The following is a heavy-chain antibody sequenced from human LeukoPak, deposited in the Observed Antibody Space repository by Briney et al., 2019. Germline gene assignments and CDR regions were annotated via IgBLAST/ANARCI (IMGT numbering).Heavy chain of an antibody. D-gene: IGHD3-16*02. CDR1: GGSISSGGNY. V-gene: IGHV4-31*03. CDR2: IYYVGNT. J-gene: IGHJ4*02. CDR3: ARVEVIGSTRYFDY. Sequence: TSETLSLTCTVSGGSISSGGNYWSWLRQLPGKGLEWIGYIYYVGNTNYNPSLKSRLSMSVDTSKNQFSLSLTSVTAADTAVYYCARVEVIGSTRYFDYWGQGAMSASPQ.